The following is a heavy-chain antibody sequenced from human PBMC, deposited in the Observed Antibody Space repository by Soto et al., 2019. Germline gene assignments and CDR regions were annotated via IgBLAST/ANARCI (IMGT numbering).Heavy chain of an antibody. J-gene: IGHJ4*02. Sequence: EVQLLESGGGLVQPGGSLRLSCAASGFTFSSYAMSWVRQAPGKGLEWVSAISGSGGSTYYADSVKGRFTISRDNSKNTRYLQMNSLRAEDTAVYYCAKEKRNSGRSLGYYFDYWGQGTLVTVSS. CDR1: GFTFSSYA. CDR2: ISGSGGST. D-gene: IGHD1-26*01. CDR3: AKEKRNSGRSLGYYFDY. V-gene: IGHV3-23*01.